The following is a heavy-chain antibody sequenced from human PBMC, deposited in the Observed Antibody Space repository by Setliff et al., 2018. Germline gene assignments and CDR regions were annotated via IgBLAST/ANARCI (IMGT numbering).Heavy chain of an antibody. V-gene: IGHV5-51*01. CDR1: GYTFTNYW. J-gene: IGHJ4*02. CDR3: ARSTVTQDFDS. Sequence: GESLKISCQGSGYTFTNYWIGWVRQMPGKGLEWMGIIYPSDSDIRYSPSFQGQVTISADKSISTAYLQWSSLKASDTAMYYCARSTVTQDFDSWGQGTLVTVSS. CDR2: IYPSDSDI. D-gene: IGHD4-17*01.